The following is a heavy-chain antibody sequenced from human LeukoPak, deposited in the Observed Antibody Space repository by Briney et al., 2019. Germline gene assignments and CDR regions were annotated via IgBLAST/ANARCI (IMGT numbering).Heavy chain of an antibody. CDR1: GGPFSGYY. Sequence: SETLSLTCAVYGGPFSGYYWSWIRQPPGKGLEWIGEINHSGSTNYNPSLKSRVTISVDTSKNQFSLKLSSVTAADTAVYYCARASGPVVVVPAAIRPFDYWGQGTLVTVSS. D-gene: IGHD2-2*02. J-gene: IGHJ4*02. CDR2: INHSGST. V-gene: IGHV4-34*01. CDR3: ARASGPVVVVPAAIRPFDY.